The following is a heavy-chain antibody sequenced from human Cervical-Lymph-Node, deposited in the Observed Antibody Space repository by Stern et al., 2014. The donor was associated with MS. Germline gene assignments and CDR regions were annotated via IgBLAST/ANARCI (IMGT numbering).Heavy chain of an antibody. CDR2: STHVLGTT. CDR1: GDTFSSYA. V-gene: IGHV1-69*06. J-gene: IGHJ4*02. D-gene: IGHD1-26*01. Sequence: VQLLESGAELKKPGSSVKVSCKASGDTFSSYAINWVRQGPGQGLEWMGGSTHVLGTTNYAQKFQGRVTITADKSTNTAYMELMTLRSEDTAVYYCARGGGLVGYFDYWGQGTLVSVSS. CDR3: ARGGGLVGYFDY.